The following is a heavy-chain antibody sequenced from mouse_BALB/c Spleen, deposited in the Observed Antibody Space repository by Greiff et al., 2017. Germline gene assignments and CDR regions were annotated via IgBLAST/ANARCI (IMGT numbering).Heavy chain of an antibody. J-gene: IGHJ4*01. CDR2: INPSSGYT. CDR1: GYTFTSYT. CDR3: ARSGYGNSYAMDY. V-gene: IGHV1-4*02. D-gene: IGHD2-1*01. Sequence: VMLVESAAELARPGASVKMSCKASGYTFTSYTMHWVKQRPGQGLEWIGYINPSSGYTEYNQKFKDKTTLTADKSSSTAYMQLSSLTSEDSAVYYCARSGYGNSYAMDYWGQGTSVTVSS.